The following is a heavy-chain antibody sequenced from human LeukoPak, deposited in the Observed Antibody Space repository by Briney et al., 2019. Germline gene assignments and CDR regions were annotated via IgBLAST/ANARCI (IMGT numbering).Heavy chain of an antibody. CDR2: ISSSSTTI. CDR1: GFTFSSYW. Sequence: GGSLRLSCAASGFTFSSYWMNWVRQAPGKGLEWVSYISSSSTTIYYADSVRGRFTISRDNARNSLYLQMNSLRAEDTAVYFCARDGGDFDYWGQGTLVTVSS. V-gene: IGHV3-48*01. J-gene: IGHJ4*02. CDR3: ARDGGDFDY. D-gene: IGHD3-10*01.